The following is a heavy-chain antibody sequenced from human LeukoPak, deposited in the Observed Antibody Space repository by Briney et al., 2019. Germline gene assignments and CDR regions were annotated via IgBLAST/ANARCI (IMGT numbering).Heavy chain of an antibody. Sequence: ASVKVSCKASGDTFTGHYMHWVRQAPGQGLEWMGWINPNIGATNYAQKFQGRVTMTRDTSISAAYVEVTGLTSDDTAVYYCARRAVDDLDHWGKGTLVTVSS. V-gene: IGHV1-2*02. J-gene: IGHJ4*02. CDR1: GDTFTGHY. CDR3: ARRAVDDLDH. CDR2: INPNIGAT. D-gene: IGHD2-2*01.